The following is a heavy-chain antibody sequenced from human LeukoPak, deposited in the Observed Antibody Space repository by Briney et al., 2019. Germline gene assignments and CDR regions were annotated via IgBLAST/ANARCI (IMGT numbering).Heavy chain of an antibody. CDR2: INPNGYT. CDR1: GGSFSSYY. CDR3: ARGSVLAAYYSFDY. D-gene: IGHD3-9*01. Sequence: PSETLSLTCAVYGGSFSSYYWTWVRQTPGKGLEWIGEINPNGYTNYNSSLKSRVTISVDTSKNQFSLKLTSMTAADTAVYYCARGSVLAAYYSFDYWGQGTLVTVSS. V-gene: IGHV4-34*01. J-gene: IGHJ4*02.